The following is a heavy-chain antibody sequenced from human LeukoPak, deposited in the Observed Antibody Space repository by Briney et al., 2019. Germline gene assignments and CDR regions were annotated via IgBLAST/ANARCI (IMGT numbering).Heavy chain of an antibody. CDR3: TRNFGRSGYYLAY. D-gene: IGHD3-22*01. J-gene: IGHJ4*02. Sequence: SETLSLTCAVYGGSFSAYYWSWIRQPPGKGLEWIGEINYSENTNWIGEINHSENTNYNPSLKSRVTISVDTSKNQFSLQLRSVTAADTAVYYCTRNFGRSGYYLAYWGQGNLVTVSS. CDR2: INHSENT. V-gene: IGHV4-34*01. CDR1: GGSFSAYY.